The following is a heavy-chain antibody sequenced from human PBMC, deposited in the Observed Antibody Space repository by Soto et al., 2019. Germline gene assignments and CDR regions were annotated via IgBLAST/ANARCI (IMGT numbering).Heavy chain of an antibody. CDR3: ARTPGIAAAGTWNDY. V-gene: IGHV4-31*03. CDR2: IYYSGST. CDR1: GGSISSGGYY. J-gene: IGHJ4*02. Sequence: SETLSLTCTVSGGSISSGGYYWSWIRQHPGKSLEWIGYIYYSGSTYYNPSLKSRVTISVDTSKNQFSLKLSSVTAADLAVYYCARTPGIAAAGTWNDYWGQGTLVTV. D-gene: IGHD6-13*01.